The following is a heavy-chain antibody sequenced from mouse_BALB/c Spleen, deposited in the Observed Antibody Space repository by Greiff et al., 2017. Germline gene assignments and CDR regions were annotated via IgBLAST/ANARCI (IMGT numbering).Heavy chain of an antibody. CDR1: GFTFTDYY. Sequence: EVQLVESGGGLVQPGGSLRLSCATSGFTFTDYYMSWVRQPPGKALEWLGFIRNKANGYTTEYSASVKGRFTISRDNSQSILYLQMNTLRAEDSATYYCERDYGRSFDYWGQGTTLTVSS. V-gene: IGHV7-3*02. D-gene: IGHD1-1*01. J-gene: IGHJ2*01. CDR3: ERDYGRSFDY. CDR2: IRNKANGYTT.